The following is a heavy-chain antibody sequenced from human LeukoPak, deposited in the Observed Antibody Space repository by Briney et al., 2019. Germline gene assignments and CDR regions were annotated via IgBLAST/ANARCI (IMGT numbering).Heavy chain of an antibody. CDR1: GGSISSYY. D-gene: IGHD4-17*01. V-gene: IGHV4-59*12. CDR3: ARVKGDYGDYPYYYYGMDV. CDR2: IYYSGST. J-gene: IGHJ6*02. Sequence: PSETLSLTCTVSGGSISSYYWSWIRQPPGKGLEWIGYIYYSGSTNYNPSLKSRVTISVDTSKNQFSLRLSSVTAADTAVYYCARVKGDYGDYPYYYYGMDVWGQGTTVTVSS.